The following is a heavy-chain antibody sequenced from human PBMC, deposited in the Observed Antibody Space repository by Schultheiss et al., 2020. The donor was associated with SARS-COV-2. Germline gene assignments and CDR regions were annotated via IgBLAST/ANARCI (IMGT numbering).Heavy chain of an antibody. Sequence: GGSLRLSCAASGFTFSSYGMHWVRQAPGKGLEWVAVIWYDGSNKYYADSVKGRFTISRDNSKNTLYLQMNSLRAEDTAVYYCARDTGYYDSSGYYIGIDWFDPWGQGTLVTVSS. J-gene: IGHJ5*02. CDR3: ARDTGYYDSSGYYIGIDWFDP. V-gene: IGHV3-33*01. CDR1: GFTFSSYG. D-gene: IGHD3-22*01. CDR2: IWYDGSNK.